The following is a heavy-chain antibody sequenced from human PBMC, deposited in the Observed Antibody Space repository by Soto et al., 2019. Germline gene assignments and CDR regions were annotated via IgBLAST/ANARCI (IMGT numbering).Heavy chain of an antibody. J-gene: IGHJ5*02. V-gene: IGHV3-30-3*01. CDR2: ISYDGSNK. Sequence: GGSLRLSCAASGFSFSSYAIHWVRQAPGKGLEWVAVISYDGSNKYYADSVKGRFTISRDNSKNTLYLQMNSLRAEDTAVYYCVRGRPRYSSGWYATGWFDPWGQGTLVTVSS. CDR3: VRGRPRYSSGWYATGWFDP. CDR1: GFSFSSYA. D-gene: IGHD6-13*01.